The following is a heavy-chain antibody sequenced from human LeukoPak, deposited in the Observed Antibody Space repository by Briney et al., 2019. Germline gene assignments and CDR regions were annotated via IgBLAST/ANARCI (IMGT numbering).Heavy chain of an antibody. CDR3: VRDGVAAPEEFDY. Sequence: ASVKVSCKASGYTFTAYYMHWVRQAPGQWLEWMGWIADSGATNYVQKFQGRVTMTGDTSISTAYMELSRLRSDDTAVYYCVRDGVAAPEEFDYWGQGTLVTVSS. CDR2: IADSGAT. D-gene: IGHD2-15*01. J-gene: IGHJ4*02. V-gene: IGHV1-2*02. CDR1: GYTFTAYY.